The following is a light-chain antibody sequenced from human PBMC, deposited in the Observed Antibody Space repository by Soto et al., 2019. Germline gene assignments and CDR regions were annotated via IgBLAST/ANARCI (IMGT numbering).Light chain of an antibody. Sequence: EVVVTQSPGTLSLSPGERATLSCRASQTIRSEYLVWYQHRPGLAPRLLIHGTSNRATGIPDRFSGSGSGTDFTLTISALEPEDFAVYYCQRYGSSPLYAFGQGTKLEI. CDR2: GTS. CDR3: QRYGSSPLYA. V-gene: IGKV3-20*01. J-gene: IGKJ2*01. CDR1: QTIRSEY.